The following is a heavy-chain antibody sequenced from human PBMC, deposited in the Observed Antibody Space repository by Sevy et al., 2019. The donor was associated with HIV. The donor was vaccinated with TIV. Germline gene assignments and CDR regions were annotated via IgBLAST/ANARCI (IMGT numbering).Heavy chain of an antibody. CDR1: GFTFSSYG. CDR2: ISYDGSNK. Sequence: GGSLRLSCAASGFTFSSYGMHWVRQAPGKGLEWVAVISYDGSNKYYADSVKGRFTISGDNSKNTLYLQMNSLRAEDTAVYYWAKASLAARRVYYYYGMDVWGQGTTVTVSS. J-gene: IGHJ6*02. D-gene: IGHD6-6*01. V-gene: IGHV3-30*18. CDR3: AKASLAARRVYYYYGMDV.